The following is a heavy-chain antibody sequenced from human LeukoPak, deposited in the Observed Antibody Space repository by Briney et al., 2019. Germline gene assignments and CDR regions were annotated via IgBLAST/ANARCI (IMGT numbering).Heavy chain of an antibody. CDR1: GFTFSTYG. CDR2: VWYDGSNI. J-gene: IGHJ4*02. D-gene: IGHD1-26*01. CDR3: ARGGYSGTYYFDY. V-gene: IGHV3-33*01. Sequence: GWSLSISCAASGFTFSTYGMHGVRQAPGKGLEWVAVVWYDGSNIHYVDSVKGRFTISRDNSKTTLYLQMNSLTAEDTAVYYCARGGYSGTYYFDYWGQGTLVTVSS.